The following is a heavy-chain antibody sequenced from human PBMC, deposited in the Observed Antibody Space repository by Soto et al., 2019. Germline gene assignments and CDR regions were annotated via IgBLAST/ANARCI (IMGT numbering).Heavy chain of an antibody. CDR2: IYYSGST. CDR3: ARQMMEEYPGSPTDFDY. Sequence: SETLSLTCTVSGGSISSSSYYWGWIRQPPGKGLEWIGSIYYSGSTYYNPSLKSRVTISVDTSKNQFSLKLSSVTAADTAVYYCARQMMEEYPGSPTDFDYWGQGTLVTVSS. J-gene: IGHJ4*02. V-gene: IGHV4-39*01. CDR1: GGSISSSSYY. D-gene: IGHD1-26*01.